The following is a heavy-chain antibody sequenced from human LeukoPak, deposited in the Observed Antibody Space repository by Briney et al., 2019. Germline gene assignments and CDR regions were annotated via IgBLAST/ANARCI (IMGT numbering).Heavy chain of an antibody. V-gene: IGHV4-39*01. J-gene: IGHJ4*02. CDR3: ARQNYGDYNPNYYFDY. Sequence: NPSETLSLTCTVSGGSISSSSYYWGWIRQPPGKGLEWIGSIYYSGSTYYNPSLKSRVTISVDTSKNQFSLKLSSVTAADTAVYYCARQNYGDYNPNYYFDYWGQGTLVTVSS. CDR2: IYYSGST. CDR1: GGSISSSSYY. D-gene: IGHD4-17*01.